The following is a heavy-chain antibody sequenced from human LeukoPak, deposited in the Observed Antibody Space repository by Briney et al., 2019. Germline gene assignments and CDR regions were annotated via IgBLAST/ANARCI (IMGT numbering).Heavy chain of an antibody. J-gene: IGHJ4*02. V-gene: IGHV4-30-2*01. Sequence: SETLSLTCAVSGGSISSGGYSWSWIRQPPGKGLEWIGYIYHSGSTYYNPSLKSRVTISVDRSKNQFSLKLSSVTAADTAVYYCARWYGGLDYFDYWGQGTLVTVSS. CDR2: IYHSGST. D-gene: IGHD3-16*01. CDR1: GGSISSGGYS. CDR3: ARWYGGLDYFDY.